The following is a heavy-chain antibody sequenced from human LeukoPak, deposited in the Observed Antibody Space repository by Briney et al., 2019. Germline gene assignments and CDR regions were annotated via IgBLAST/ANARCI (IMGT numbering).Heavy chain of an antibody. D-gene: IGHD2-2*01. CDR1: GGSISSYY. J-gene: IGHJ4*02. V-gene: IGHV4-59*12. CDR2: IYYSGST. CDR3: ARGSDDCSSTSCQDHDY. Sequence: PSETLSLTCTVSGGSISSYYWSWIRQPPGKGLEWIGYIYYSGSTNYNPSLKSRVTISVDTSKNQFSLKLSSVTAADTAVYYCARGSDDCSSTSCQDHDYWGQGTLVTVSS.